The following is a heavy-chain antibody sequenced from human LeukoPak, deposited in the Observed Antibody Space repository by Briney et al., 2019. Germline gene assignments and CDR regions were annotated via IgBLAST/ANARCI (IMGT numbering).Heavy chain of an antibody. CDR1: GYSISSCYY. J-gene: IGHJ6*03. V-gene: IGHV4-38-2*02. Sequence: SETLSLTCTVSGYSISSCYYWGWIRQPPGKGLEWIGSIYHSGSTYYNPSLKSRVTISVDTSKNQFSLKLSSVIAADTAVYYCARTTEGYCSSASCFGFSYSYYMDVWGKGTTVTISS. CDR3: ARTTEGYCSSASCFGFSYSYYMDV. D-gene: IGHD2-2*01. CDR2: IYHSGST.